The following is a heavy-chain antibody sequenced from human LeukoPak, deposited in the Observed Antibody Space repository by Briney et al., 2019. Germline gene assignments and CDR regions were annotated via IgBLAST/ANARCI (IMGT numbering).Heavy chain of an antibody. CDR1: GFTFSSYW. CDR3: ARDRDFWSGYDAFDI. Sequence: GGSLRLSCAASGFTFSSYWMHWVRQAPGKGLVWVSRINSDGSSTSYPDSVKGRFTIYRDNAKNTLYLQMNSLRAEDTAVYYCARDRDFWSGYDAFDIWGQGTMVTVSS. D-gene: IGHD3-3*01. J-gene: IGHJ3*02. V-gene: IGHV3-74*01. CDR2: INSDGSST.